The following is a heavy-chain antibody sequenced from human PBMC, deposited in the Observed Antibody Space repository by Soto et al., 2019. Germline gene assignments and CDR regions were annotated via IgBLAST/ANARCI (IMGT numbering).Heavy chain of an antibody. CDR3: AREDYGGNDY. J-gene: IGHJ4*02. D-gene: IGHD2-15*01. CDR1: GGSFSGYY. V-gene: IGHV4-34*01. Sequence: QVQLQQWGAGLLKPSETLSLTCAVYGGSFSGYYWSWIRQPPGKGLEWIGEINHSGITNYNPSLTSRVTLSVDTSKTQFSLNLSSVSAAGTALYDCAREDYGGNDYWGQGTLVTVSS. CDR2: INHSGIT.